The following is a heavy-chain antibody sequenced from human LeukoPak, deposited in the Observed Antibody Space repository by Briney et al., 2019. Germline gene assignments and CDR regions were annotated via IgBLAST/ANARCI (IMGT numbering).Heavy chain of an antibody. D-gene: IGHD3-10*01. CDR1: GYGLTSYY. CDR2: INPSVGGT. CDR3: AIHGSVWYYPAEGRVDY. V-gene: IGHV1-46*03. J-gene: IGHJ4*02. Sequence: ASVKVSCKAFGYGLTSYYIHCGRQAPGQGLEWMGIINPSVGGTTYARKFQGRVTMTRDTSTSTVYMELSSLRSEDTAVYYCAIHGSVWYYPAEGRVDYWGQGTLVTVSS.